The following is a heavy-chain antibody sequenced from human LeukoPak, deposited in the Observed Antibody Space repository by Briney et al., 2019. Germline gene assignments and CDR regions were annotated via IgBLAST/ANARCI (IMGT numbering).Heavy chain of an antibody. CDR1: GFTFSSYA. CDR2: VSSDGSID. V-gene: IGHV3-30*03. D-gene: IGHD1-7*01. J-gene: IGHJ5*02. CDR3: AREGMGTTFSAWFEP. Sequence: GALRLSCAASGFTFSSYAMSWVRQAPGKGLEWVAVVSSDGSIDYYADSLRGRFTVSRDNSKNTMFLQFNTLRPDDTAVYYCAREGMGTTFSAWFEPWGQGTLVTVSS.